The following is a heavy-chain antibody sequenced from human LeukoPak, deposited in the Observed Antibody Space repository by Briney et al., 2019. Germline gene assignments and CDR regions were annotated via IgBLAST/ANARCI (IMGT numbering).Heavy chain of an antibody. V-gene: IGHV1-69*05. D-gene: IGHD6-19*01. CDR2: IIPIFGTA. CDR1: GGTFSSYA. J-gene: IGHJ4*02. CDR3: ARGVAGRPYYFDY. Sequence: SVKVSCKASGGTFSSYAISWVRQAPGQGLEWMGGIIPIFGTANYAQRFQGRVTITTDESTSTAYMELSSLRSEDTAVYCCARGVAGRPYYFDYWGQGTLVTVSS.